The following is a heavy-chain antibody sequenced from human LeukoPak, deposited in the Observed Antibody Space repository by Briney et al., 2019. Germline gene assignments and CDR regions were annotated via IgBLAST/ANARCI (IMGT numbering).Heavy chain of an antibody. CDR1: GGSIRSSYYY. CDR2: IYDSGST. Sequence: ASETLSLTCTVSGGSIRSSYYYWGWIRQPPGKGLEWIGSIYDSGSTYYNPSLKSRVTISVDTSKNQFSLKLNSVTAADTAVYXXXXHYGPWGQGTLVTVSS. D-gene: IGHD3-16*01. J-gene: IGHJ5*02. V-gene: IGHV4-39*01. CDR3: XXHYGP.